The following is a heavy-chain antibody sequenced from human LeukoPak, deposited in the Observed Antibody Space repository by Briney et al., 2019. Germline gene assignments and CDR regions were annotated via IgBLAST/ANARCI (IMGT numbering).Heavy chain of an antibody. V-gene: IGHV1-2*02. CDR1: GGTFSSYA. Sequence: ASVKVSCKASGGTFSSYAISWVRQAPGQGLEWMGWINPNSGGTIYAQKFQGRVTMTRDTSISTAYMELSRLRSDDTAVYFCARPLEPSSWYYGMDVWGQGTTVTVSS. CDR3: ARPLEPSSWYYGMDV. CDR2: INPNSGGT. D-gene: IGHD6-13*01. J-gene: IGHJ6*02.